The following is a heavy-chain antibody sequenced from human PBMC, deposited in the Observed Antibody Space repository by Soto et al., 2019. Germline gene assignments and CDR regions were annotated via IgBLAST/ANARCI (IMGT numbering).Heavy chain of an antibody. V-gene: IGHV1-18*01. CDR2: ISPSYGRT. D-gene: IGHD2-15*01. Sequence: QVHLVQSGAEVKKPGASVRVSCKASGYTFRAYAISWVRQAPGHGLEWMGGISPSYGRTDYAQKFQGRVTMTIDTSTATAYLELGSLTSDDTAVYFCAREDEGAALGFDYWGQGTLVTVSS. J-gene: IGHJ4*02. CDR1: GYTFRAYA. CDR3: AREDEGAALGFDY.